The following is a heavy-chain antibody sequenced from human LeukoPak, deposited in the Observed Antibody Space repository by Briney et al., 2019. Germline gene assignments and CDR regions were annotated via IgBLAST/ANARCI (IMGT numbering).Heavy chain of an antibody. J-gene: IGHJ4*02. Sequence: GGSLRLSCAASGFTFSAHGMNWVRQSPGSGIGGSGGFITYYADSVKGRFTVSRDNSKDTMYLQMNGLRAEDTAIYYCAQDRAWAQYYYWGQGTLVTVSS. V-gene: IGHV3-30*18. CDR2: IGGSGGFIT. CDR1: GFTFSAHG. D-gene: IGHD3-10*01. CDR3: AQDRAWAQYYY.